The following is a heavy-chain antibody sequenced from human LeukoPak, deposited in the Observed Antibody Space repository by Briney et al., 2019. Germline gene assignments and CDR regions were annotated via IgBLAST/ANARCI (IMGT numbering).Heavy chain of an antibody. V-gene: IGHV3-74*01. CDR2: ISSDGTTT. D-gene: IGHD3-22*01. CDR3: ARDSATYYDSRFVF. J-gene: IGHJ4*02. Sequence: GGSLRLSCAASGFTFSSYWMHWVRQDPGKGLVWVSSISSDGTTTRYADSVKGRFTISRDNAKNTLYLQMSSLTDEDTAVYYCARDSATYYDSRFVFWGQGTLVTVSS. CDR1: GFTFSSYW.